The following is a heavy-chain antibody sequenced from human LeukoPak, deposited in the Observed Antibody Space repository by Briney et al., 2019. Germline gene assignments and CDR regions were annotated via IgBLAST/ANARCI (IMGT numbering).Heavy chain of an antibody. CDR3: ARANYGSGSNYYYGLDV. J-gene: IGHJ6*02. CDR2: IWFDGSNK. D-gene: IGHD3-10*01. V-gene: IGHV3-33*01. CDR1: GFTFSIYG. Sequence: GGSLRLSCGAPGFTFSIYGMHWVRQAPGKGPEWVAVIWFDGSNKYYADSVKGRFTISRDNSKNTLYLQINSLRAEDTAVYYCARANYGSGSNYYYGLDVWGQGTTVTVSS.